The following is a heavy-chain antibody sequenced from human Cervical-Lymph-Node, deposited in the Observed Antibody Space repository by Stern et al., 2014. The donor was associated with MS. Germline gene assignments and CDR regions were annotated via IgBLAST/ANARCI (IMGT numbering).Heavy chain of an antibody. CDR1: GFAFGNYT. V-gene: IGHV3-48*02. Sequence: VQLVESGGGLVPPGGSLRLPCAPSGFAFGNYTMNWVRQAPGKGLQGVSYISSSSATIYYADSVKGRFTISRDNAKNSLYLQMNSLRDEDTAVYYCARASLVVTHAFDIWGQGTMVTVSS. CDR3: ARASLVVTHAFDI. CDR2: ISSSSATI. J-gene: IGHJ3*02. D-gene: IGHD4-23*01.